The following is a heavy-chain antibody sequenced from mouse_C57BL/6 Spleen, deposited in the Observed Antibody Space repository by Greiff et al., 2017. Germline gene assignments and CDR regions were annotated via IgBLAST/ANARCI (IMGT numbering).Heavy chain of an antibody. CDR1: GYAFSSSW. D-gene: IGHD3-2*02. CDR2: IYPGDGDT. CDR3: PPDSPGPFDY. Sequence: QVQLQQSGPELVKPGASVKISCKASGYAFSSSWMNWVKQRPGKGLEWIGRIYPGDGDTNYNGKFKGKATLTADKSSSTAYMQLSSLTSEDSAVYFCPPDSPGPFDYGAKGTTLTLSS. V-gene: IGHV1-82*01. J-gene: IGHJ2*01.